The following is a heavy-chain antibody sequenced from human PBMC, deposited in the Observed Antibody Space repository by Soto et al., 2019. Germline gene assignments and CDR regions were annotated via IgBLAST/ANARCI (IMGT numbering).Heavy chain of an antibody. CDR2: IYHSGST. V-gene: IGHV4-4*02. D-gene: IGHD1-26*01. CDR3: ARVSGSYYDGMDV. J-gene: IGHJ6*02. Sequence: QVQLQESGPGLVKPSGTLSLTCAVSGGSISSSNWWNWVRQPPGKGLEWIGEIYHSGSTNYNPSLNSRVTISVDKSMKQFSLKLSSVTAADTAVYYCARVSGSYYDGMDVWGQGTTVTVSS. CDR1: GGSISSSNW.